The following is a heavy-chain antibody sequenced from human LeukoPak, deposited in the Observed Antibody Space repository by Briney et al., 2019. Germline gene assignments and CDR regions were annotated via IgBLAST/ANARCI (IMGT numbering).Heavy chain of an antibody. CDR1: GFTFSSYG. J-gene: IGHJ5*02. V-gene: IGHV3-33*08. CDR3: PRDRSWVPAATMGVDWFDP. CDR2: IWCRGSNK. Sequence: GGSLRLSCAASGFTFSSYGMHWVRQAPGKGLEWVAVIWCRGSNKYYADSVKGRFTISRDNSKNTLYLQMNSLRAEDTAVYYCPRDRSWVPAATMGVDWFDPWGQGTLVTVSS. D-gene: IGHD2-2*01.